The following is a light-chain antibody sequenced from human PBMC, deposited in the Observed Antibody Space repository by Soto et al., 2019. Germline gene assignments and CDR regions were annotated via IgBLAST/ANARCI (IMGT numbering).Light chain of an antibody. V-gene: IGKV1-39*01. CDR3: QQSFDTYT. CDR2: AAY. J-gene: IGKJ2*01. CDR1: QTINNY. Sequence: DIQMTQSPSSLSAAVGDRVTITCRASQTINNYLNWYQHQPGKAPKLLIYAAYNLQGGVSSRFRGSGSGTDFTLTISSLQAEDSATYYCQQSFDTYTFGQGTKLEIK.